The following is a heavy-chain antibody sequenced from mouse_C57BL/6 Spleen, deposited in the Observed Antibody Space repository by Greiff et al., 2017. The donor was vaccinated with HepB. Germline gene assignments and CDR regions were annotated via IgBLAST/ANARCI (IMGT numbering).Heavy chain of an antibody. Sequence: VQLQQSGAELARPGASVKLSCKASGYTFTSYGISWVKQRTGQGLEWIGEIYPRSGNTYYNEKFKGKATLTADKSSSTAYMELRSLTSEDSAVYFCARDYDYEGYFDDWGQGTTLTVSS. D-gene: IGHD2-4*01. CDR2: IYPRSGNT. CDR3: ARDYDYEGYFDD. V-gene: IGHV1-81*01. CDR1: GYTFTSYG. J-gene: IGHJ2*01.